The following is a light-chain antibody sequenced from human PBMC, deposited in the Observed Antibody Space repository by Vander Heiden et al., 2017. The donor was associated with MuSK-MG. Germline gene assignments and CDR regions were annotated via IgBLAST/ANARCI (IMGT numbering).Light chain of an antibody. J-gene: IGKJ1*01. Sequence: DIQMTQSPSSLSASVGDRVTITCRASQSISSYLNWYQQKPGKAPKLLIYAASSLQSGVPSRFSGSGSGTDFTLTISRLQPEDFATYYCQQSYNSGTFGQGTKVEIK. V-gene: IGKV1-39*01. CDR2: AAS. CDR3: QQSYNSGT. CDR1: QSISSY.